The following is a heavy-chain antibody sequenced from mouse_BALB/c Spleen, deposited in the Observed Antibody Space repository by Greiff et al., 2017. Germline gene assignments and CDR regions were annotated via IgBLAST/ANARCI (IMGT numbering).Heavy chain of an antibody. D-gene: IGHD2-1*01. V-gene: IGHV5-17*02. J-gene: IGHJ4*01. Sequence: EVKLMESGGGLVQPGGSRKLSCAASGFTFSSFGMHWVRQAPEKGLEWVAYISSGSSTIYYADTVKGRFTISRDNPKNTLFLQMTSLRSEDTAMYYCARSILPYGNYDYWGQGTSVTVSS. CDR2: ISSGSSTI. CDR1: GFTFSSFG. CDR3: ARSILPYGNYDY.